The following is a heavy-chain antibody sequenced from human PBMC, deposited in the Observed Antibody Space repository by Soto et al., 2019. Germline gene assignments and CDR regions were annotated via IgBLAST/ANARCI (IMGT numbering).Heavy chain of an antibody. J-gene: IGHJ4*02. Sequence: VQLVESGGGVVQPGRSLRLSCAASGFTFSDYAMHWVRQAPGKGLEWVAVVSHDGRNTHYADSVKGRFTISRDRSKNPVSREMTSLRGEDTAVYYCAKGGRQWLVTSDFNCWGQGALVTVSS. CDR2: VSHDGRNT. CDR1: GFTFSDYA. D-gene: IGHD6-19*01. V-gene: IGHV3-30*18. CDR3: AKGGRQWLVTSDFNC.